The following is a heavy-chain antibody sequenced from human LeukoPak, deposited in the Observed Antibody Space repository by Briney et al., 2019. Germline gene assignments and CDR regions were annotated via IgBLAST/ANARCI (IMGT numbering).Heavy chain of an antibody. J-gene: IGHJ3*02. CDR3: ARHIVGGYYDSSGYPGAFDI. V-gene: IGHV4-34*01. D-gene: IGHD3-22*01. CDR2: INNSEST. Sequence: PSETLSLTCAGYGGTFSGYYWSWIRQPPGKGLEWIGEINNSESTNYNPSLKSRVTKSVDTSKNQFSLKLSSVTAADTAVYYCARHIVGGYYDSSGYPGAFDIWGQGTMVTVSS. CDR1: GGTFSGYY.